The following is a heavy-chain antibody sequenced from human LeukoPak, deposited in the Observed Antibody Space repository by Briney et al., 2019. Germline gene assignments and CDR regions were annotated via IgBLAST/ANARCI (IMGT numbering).Heavy chain of an antibody. CDR1: GYTFNDYY. CDR2: LNPKTGNT. Sequence: ASVKVSCKASGYTFNDYYLYWVRQAPGQGLQWMGWLNPKTGNTNYAQSFQGRVTMTTDTSINTAYMELTRLTSDDTAIYYCARDCSNIGCFVVLDYWGQGTPVTVSS. D-gene: IGHD2-2*01. V-gene: IGHV1-2*02. J-gene: IGHJ4*02. CDR3: ARDCSNIGCFVVLDY.